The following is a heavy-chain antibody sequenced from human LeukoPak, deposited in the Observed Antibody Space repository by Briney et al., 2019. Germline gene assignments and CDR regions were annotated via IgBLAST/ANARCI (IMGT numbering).Heavy chain of an antibody. V-gene: IGHV3-48*01. CDR2: ISSSSTI. Sequence: GGSLRLSCAASGLTISSYSMNWVRQAPGKGLQWVSYISSSSTIYYADSVKGRFTISRDNAKNSLYLQMNSLRAEDTAVYYCAKRGYCRGGTCFSHDAFDIWGQGTMVTVSS. J-gene: IGHJ3*02. CDR3: AKRGYCRGGTCFSHDAFDI. CDR1: GLTISSYS. D-gene: IGHD2-15*01.